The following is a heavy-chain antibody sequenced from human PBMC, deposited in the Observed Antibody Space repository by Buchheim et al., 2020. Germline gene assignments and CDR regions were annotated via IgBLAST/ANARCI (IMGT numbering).Heavy chain of an antibody. J-gene: IGHJ6*02. CDR2: IIPILGIA. V-gene: IGHV1-69*04. CDR3: ARGDWNYVLYYDYYGMDV. CDR1: GGTFSSYA. D-gene: IGHD1-7*01. Sequence: QVQLVQSGAEVKKPGSSVKVSCKASGGTFSSYAISWVRQAPGQGLEWMGRIIPILGIANYAQKFQGRVPITADKSTSTAYLELSSLRSEDTAVYYCARGDWNYVLYYDYYGMDVWGQGTT.